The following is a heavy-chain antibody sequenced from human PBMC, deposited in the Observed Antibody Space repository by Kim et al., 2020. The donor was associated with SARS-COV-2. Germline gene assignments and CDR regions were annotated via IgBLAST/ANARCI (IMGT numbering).Heavy chain of an antibody. Sequence: NGNTNYAPKLQGRVTMTTDTTTSTAHMELRSLRSDDTAVYYCARGGYFDYWGQGTLVTVSS. J-gene: IGHJ4*02. CDR2: NGNT. D-gene: IGHD3-10*01. CDR3: ARGGYFDY. V-gene: IGHV1-18*01.